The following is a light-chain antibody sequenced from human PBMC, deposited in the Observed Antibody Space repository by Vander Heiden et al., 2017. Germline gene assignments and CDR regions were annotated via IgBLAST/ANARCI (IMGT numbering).Light chain of an antibody. CDR2: GNT. CDR3: QSYDFTLRGV. Sequence: QSVLTQPPSVSGSPGQRVTISCSGSGSNIGAGYEVHWSQQLPGTAPKVLIYGNTNRPSGVPDRFSGSKSGTSASLAITGLQAEDEADYYCQSYDFTLRGVFGGGTKLTVL. V-gene: IGLV1-40*01. CDR1: GSNIGAGYE. J-gene: IGLJ2*01.